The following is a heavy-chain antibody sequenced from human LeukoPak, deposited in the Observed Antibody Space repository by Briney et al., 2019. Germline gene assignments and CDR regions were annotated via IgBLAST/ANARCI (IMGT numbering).Heavy chain of an antibody. V-gene: IGHV1-18*01. J-gene: IGHJ6*02. CDR3: ARGGGSSWFQDYYYYGMDV. CDR2: ISAYNGNT. D-gene: IGHD6-13*01. Sequence: ASVKVSCKASGYTFTSYGISWVRQAPGQGLEWMGWISAYNGNTNYAQKLQGRATMTTDTSTSTAYMELRSLRSDDTAVYYCARGGGSSWFQDYYYYGMDVWGQGTTVTVSS. CDR1: GYTFTSYG.